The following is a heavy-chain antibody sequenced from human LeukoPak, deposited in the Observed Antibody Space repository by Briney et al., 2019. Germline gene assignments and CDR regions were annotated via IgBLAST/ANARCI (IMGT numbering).Heavy chain of an antibody. CDR2: IYYGGST. V-gene: IGHV4-31*03. CDR1: GGSISSGGYY. CDR3: ARAESVLWSYFDY. D-gene: IGHD3-10*01. Sequence: TLSLTCTVSGGSISSGGYYWSWIRQHPGKGLEWIGYIYYGGSTYYNPSLKSRVTISVDTSKNQFSLKLSSVTAADTAVYYRARAESVLWSYFDYWGQGTLVTVSS. J-gene: IGHJ4*02.